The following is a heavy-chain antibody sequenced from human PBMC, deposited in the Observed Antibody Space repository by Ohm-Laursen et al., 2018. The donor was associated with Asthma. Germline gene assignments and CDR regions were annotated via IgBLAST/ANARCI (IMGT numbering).Heavy chain of an antibody. CDR3: ARDPRYCSGGSCDRNRYYSSYFDY. D-gene: IGHD2-15*01. CDR1: GYTFTGYY. CDR2: INPNSGGT. J-gene: IGHJ4*02. Sequence: SSVKVSCKASGYTFTGYYMHWVRQAPGQGLEWMGRINPNSGGTNYAQKFQGRVTMTRDTSISTAYMELSRLRSDDTAVYYCARDPRYCSGGSCDRNRYYSSYFDYWGQGSMVTVSA. V-gene: IGHV1-2*06.